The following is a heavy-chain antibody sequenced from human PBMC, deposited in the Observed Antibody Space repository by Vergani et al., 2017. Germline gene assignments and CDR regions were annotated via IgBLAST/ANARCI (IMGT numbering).Heavy chain of an antibody. D-gene: IGHD2-2*01. Sequence: QLQLQESGPGLVKPSETLSLTCTVSGGSISSSSYYWGWIRQPPGKGLEWIGSIYYSGSTYYNPSLKSRVTISVDTSKKQFSLKLSSVTAADTAVYYCARRGGCSSTSCDAGLLNYYYYYYMDVWGKGTTVTVSS. J-gene: IGHJ6*03. CDR2: IYYSGST. CDR1: GGSISSSSYY. V-gene: IGHV4-39*01. CDR3: ARRGGCSSTSCDAGLLNYYYYYYMDV.